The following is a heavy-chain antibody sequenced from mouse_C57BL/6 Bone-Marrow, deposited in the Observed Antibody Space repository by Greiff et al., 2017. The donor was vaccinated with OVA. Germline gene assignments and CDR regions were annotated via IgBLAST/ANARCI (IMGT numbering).Heavy chain of an antibody. Sequence: VKLQQPGAELVKPGASVKLSCKASGYTFTSYWMHWVKQRPGQGLEWIGMIHPNSGSTNYNEKFKSKATLTVDKSSSTAYMQLSSLTSEDSAVYYCASPYYYGSKGNYYFDYWGQGTTLTVSS. D-gene: IGHD1-1*01. CDR3: ASPYYYGSKGNYYFDY. V-gene: IGHV1-64*01. CDR2: IHPNSGST. J-gene: IGHJ2*01. CDR1: GYTFTSYW.